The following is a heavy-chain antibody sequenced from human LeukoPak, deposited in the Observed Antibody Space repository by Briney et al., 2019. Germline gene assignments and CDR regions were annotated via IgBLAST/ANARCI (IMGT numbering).Heavy chain of an antibody. J-gene: IGHJ4*02. D-gene: IGHD2-2*01. Sequence: GGSLGLSCAASGFTFSSYGMHWVRQAPGKGLEWVAVIWYDGSNKYYADSVKGRFTISRDNSKNTLYLQMNSLRAEDTAVYYCARDIVVVPAAPQYYFDYWGQGTLVTVSS. CDR1: GFTFSSYG. V-gene: IGHV3-33*01. CDR3: ARDIVVVPAAPQYYFDY. CDR2: IWYDGSNK.